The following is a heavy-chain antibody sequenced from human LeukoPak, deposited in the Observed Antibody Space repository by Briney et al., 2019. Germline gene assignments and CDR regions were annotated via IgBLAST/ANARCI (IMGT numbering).Heavy chain of an antibody. Sequence: PSETLSLTCTVSGGSISSYYWSWIRQPPGKGMECIGYIYNSGSTNYNPSLKSRVSISVDTSKKQFSLRLSYVTAADTAVYYCGRNVGATPGYFDYWGQGTLVTVSS. CDR2: IYNSGST. J-gene: IGHJ4*02. CDR1: GGSISSYY. CDR3: GRNVGATPGYFDY. D-gene: IGHD1-26*01. V-gene: IGHV4-59*01.